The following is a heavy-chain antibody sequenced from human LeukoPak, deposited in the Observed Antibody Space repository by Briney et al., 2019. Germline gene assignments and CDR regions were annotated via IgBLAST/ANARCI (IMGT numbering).Heavy chain of an antibody. CDR3: TRLGEYRGSSEDY. J-gene: IGHJ4*01. CDR2: IRSSANNYAT. V-gene: IGHV3-73*01. D-gene: IGHD1-26*01. CDR1: GFTFSGSA. Sequence: GGSLRLSCAASGFTFSGSAIHWVRQASGKGLEWVGRIRSSANNYATAYTASVKGRFIISRDDSKNMAYLQMNSLKTDDTAMYFCTRLGEYRGSSEDYWGQGTLVTVSS.